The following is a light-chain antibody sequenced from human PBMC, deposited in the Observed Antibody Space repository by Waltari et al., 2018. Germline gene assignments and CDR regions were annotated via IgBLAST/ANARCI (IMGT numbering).Light chain of an antibody. CDR1: SLRTAY. Sequence: SSELTQDPAVSVALGQTVRIPCQGDSLRTAYASWYQLKPGQAPVLVIYGKDKRPSGIPDRISGYSSGATSFLTITGAQAEDEADYYCSSRNGRANQVVFAGGTKVTVL. CDR3: SSRNGRANQVV. V-gene: IGLV3-19*01. CDR2: GKD. J-gene: IGLJ3*02.